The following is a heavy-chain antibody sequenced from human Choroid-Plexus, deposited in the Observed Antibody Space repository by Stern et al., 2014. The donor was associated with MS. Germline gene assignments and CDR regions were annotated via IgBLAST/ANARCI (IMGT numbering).Heavy chain of an antibody. CDR2: VSNDGSSK. CDR3: AKDRQYLTYFFDH. Sequence: VQLVESGGGVVQPGRPLRLSCVASGFTFGSCAMHWVRQAPGKGLEWVGCVSNDGSSKYYADSVEGRFTISRDNSQNTLYMQMSSLRPEDMAVYYCAKDRQYLTYFFDHWGQGSLVTVSS. CDR1: GFTFGSCA. J-gene: IGHJ5*02. V-gene: IGHV3-30*18. D-gene: IGHD2/OR15-2a*01.